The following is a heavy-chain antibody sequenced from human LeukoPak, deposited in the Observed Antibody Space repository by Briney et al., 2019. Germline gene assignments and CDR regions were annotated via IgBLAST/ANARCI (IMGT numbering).Heavy chain of an antibody. CDR3: ARDLVRGYNYYFDY. CDR2: ISYDESNR. CDR1: GFTFSSYA. Sequence: PGGSLRLSCAASGFTFSSYAMHWVRQAPGKGLEWVAVISYDESNRYYADSVKGRFTISRDNSKNTLYLQMNSLRAEDTAVYYCARDLVRGYNYYFDYWGQGTLVTVSS. V-gene: IGHV3-30-3*01. D-gene: IGHD1-20*01. J-gene: IGHJ4*02.